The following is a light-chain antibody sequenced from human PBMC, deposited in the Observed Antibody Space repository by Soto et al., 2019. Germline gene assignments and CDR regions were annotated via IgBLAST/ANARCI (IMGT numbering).Light chain of an antibody. V-gene: IGKV1-8*01. CDR1: QGISSY. CDR3: QPYYSYPFT. Sequence: AIRMTQSPSSLSASTGDRVTITCRASQGISSYLAWYQQKPGKAPNLLIYGASTLQSGVPSRFSGSGSGTDFALTISCLQSEDFATYYCQPYYSYPFTFGPGTKVDIK. J-gene: IGKJ3*01. CDR2: GAS.